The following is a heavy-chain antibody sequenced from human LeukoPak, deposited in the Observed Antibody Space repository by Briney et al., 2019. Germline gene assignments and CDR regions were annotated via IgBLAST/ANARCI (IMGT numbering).Heavy chain of an antibody. Sequence: ASVKVSCKASGYTFTGYYMHWVRQAPGEGLEWMGWINPNSGGTKYAQKFQGRVTMTRDTSINTAYMELNSLRSEDTAVYYCATVSWWGQGTLVTVSS. V-gene: IGHV1-2*02. CDR3: ATVSW. J-gene: IGHJ4*02. CDR2: INPNSGGT. CDR1: GYTFTGYY.